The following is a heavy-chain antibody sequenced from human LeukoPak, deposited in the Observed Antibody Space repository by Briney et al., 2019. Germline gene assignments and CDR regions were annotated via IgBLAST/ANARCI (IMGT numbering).Heavy chain of an antibody. D-gene: IGHD6-13*01. CDR2: INHSGST. Sequence: PSETLSLTCAVYGGSFSGYYWSWIRQPPGKGLEWIGEINHSGSTNYNPSLKSRVTISVDTSKNQFSLELSSVTAADTAVYYCARLSSGSSSWYDIDYWGQGTLVTVSS. CDR1: GGSFSGYY. J-gene: IGHJ4*02. V-gene: IGHV4-34*01. CDR3: ARLSSGSSSWYDIDY.